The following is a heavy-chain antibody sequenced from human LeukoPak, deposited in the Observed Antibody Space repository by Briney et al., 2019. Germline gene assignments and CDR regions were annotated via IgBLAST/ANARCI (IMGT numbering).Heavy chain of an antibody. CDR2: FDPEDGET. D-gene: IGHD2-8*02. CDR3: ARSGITVMYKGLSDY. J-gene: IGHJ4*02. V-gene: IGHV1-24*01. CDR1: GYTLTELS. Sequence: ASVKVSCKVSGYTLTELSMHWVRQAPGKGLEWMGGFDPEDGETIYAQKFQGRVTMTEDTSTDTAYMELSSLRSEDTAVYYCARSGITVMYKGLSDYWGQGTLVTVAS.